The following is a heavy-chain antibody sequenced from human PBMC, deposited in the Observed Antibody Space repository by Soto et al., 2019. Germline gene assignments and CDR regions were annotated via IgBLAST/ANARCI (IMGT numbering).Heavy chain of an antibody. J-gene: IGHJ4*02. Sequence: PGGSLRLSCAASGFTFSSYSMNWVRQAPGKGLEWVSSISSSSSYIYYADSVKGRFTISRDNAKNSLYLQMNSLRAEDTAVYYCARDYYDSSGYYPPDYWGQGTLVTVSS. CDR3: ARDYYDSSGYYPPDY. D-gene: IGHD3-22*01. CDR2: ISSSSSYI. V-gene: IGHV3-21*01. CDR1: GFTFSSYS.